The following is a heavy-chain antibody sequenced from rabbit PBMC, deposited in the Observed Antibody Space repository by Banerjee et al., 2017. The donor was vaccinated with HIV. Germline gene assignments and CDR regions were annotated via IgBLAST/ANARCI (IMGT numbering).Heavy chain of an antibody. CDR2: IYTGNAST. CDR3: ARDNNYDGYLFNL. Sequence: QEQLVESGGGLVQPEGSLTLTCTASGFSFSGSYWMCWVRQAPGKGLEWIACIYTGNASTWYASWARGRFTISKSTSLNTVTLQMTSLTAADTATYFCARDNNYDGYLFNLWGPGTLVTVS. CDR1: GFSFSGSYW. D-gene: IGHD6-1*01. J-gene: IGHJ4*01. V-gene: IGHV1S47*01.